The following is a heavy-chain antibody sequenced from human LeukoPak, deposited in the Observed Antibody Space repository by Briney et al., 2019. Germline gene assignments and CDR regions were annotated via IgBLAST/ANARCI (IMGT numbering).Heavy chain of an antibody. J-gene: IGHJ4*02. CDR3: AKGGGWFYYFDY. CDR1: GFTFSNYG. D-gene: IGHD6-19*01. CDR2: ISYDGSNK. V-gene: IGHV3-30*18. Sequence: PGGSLRLSCAASGFTFSNYGMHWVRQAPGKGLEWVAVISYDGSNKYYADSVKGRFTISRDNSKNSLYLQMNNLRAEDTAFYYCAKGGGWFYYFDYWGQGTLVTVSS.